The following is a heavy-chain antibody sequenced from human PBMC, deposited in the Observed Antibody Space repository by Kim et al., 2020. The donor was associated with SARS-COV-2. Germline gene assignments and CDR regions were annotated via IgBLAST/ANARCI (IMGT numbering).Heavy chain of an antibody. CDR3: ARLGNWGSNFDY. Sequence: YYNPSRKSRVIISVDKSKNQFSLNLTSVTAADRDVYYCARLGNWGSNFDYWGQGTLVTVSS. D-gene: IGHD7-27*01. V-gene: IGHV4-30-2*05. J-gene: IGHJ4*02.